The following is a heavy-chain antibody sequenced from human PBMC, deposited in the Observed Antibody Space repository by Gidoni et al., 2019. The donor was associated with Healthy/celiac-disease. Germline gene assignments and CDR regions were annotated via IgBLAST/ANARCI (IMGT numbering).Heavy chain of an antibody. CDR1: GYTFTGYY. D-gene: IGHD5-18*01. CDR3: ARDGYSYGLPISGMDV. Sequence: QVQLVQSGAEVKKPGASVKVSCKASGYTFTGYYMHWMRQAPGQGLEWMGWIHPNSGGTNYAQNFQGRVTMTRDTSISTAYMELRRLRSDDTAVYYCARDGYSYGLPISGMDVWGQGTTVTVSS. CDR2: IHPNSGGT. J-gene: IGHJ6*02. V-gene: IGHV1-2*02.